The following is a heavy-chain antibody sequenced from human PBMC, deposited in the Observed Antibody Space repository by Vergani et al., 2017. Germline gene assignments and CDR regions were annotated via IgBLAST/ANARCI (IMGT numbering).Heavy chain of an antibody. D-gene: IGHD6-13*01. CDR3: AELVRDY. J-gene: IGHJ4*02. CDR2: ISSSSSYI. CDR1: GFTFSSYS. V-gene: IGHV3-21*01. Sequence: EVQLVESGGGLVKPGGSLRLSCAASGFTFSSYSMNWVRQAPGKGVEWVSSISSSSSYIYYADSVKGRFTISRDNAKNSLYLQMNSLRAEETAVYYCAELVRDYWGQGTLVTVSS.